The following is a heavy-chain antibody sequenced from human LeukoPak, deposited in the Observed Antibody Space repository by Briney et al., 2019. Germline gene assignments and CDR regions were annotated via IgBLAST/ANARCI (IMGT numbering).Heavy chain of an antibody. CDR3: ARGVRYFDWLLPYYFDY. J-gene: IGHJ4*02. V-gene: IGHV4-39*07. CDR1: GGSISSSSYY. CDR2: IYYSGST. D-gene: IGHD3-9*01. Sequence: PSETLSLTCTVSGGSISSSSYYWGWIRQPPGKGLEWIGSIYYSGSTYYNPSLKSRVTISVDTSENQFSLKLSSVTAADTAVYYCARGVRYFDWLLPYYFDYWGQGTLVTVSS.